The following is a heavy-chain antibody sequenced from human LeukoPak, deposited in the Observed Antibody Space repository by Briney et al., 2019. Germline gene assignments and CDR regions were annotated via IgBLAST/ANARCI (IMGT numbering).Heavy chain of an antibody. Sequence: ASVKVSCKASGYTFTDYHLHWVRQAPGQGLEWMGWINPNSGGTNSAQNFQGRVTMTRDTSVRTAYMELSRLRSDDTAVYYCARLKGLLDYWGQGTLVTVFS. CDR1: GYTFTDYH. CDR2: INPNSGGT. V-gene: IGHV1-2*02. D-gene: IGHD5-18*01. CDR3: ARLKGLLDY. J-gene: IGHJ4*02.